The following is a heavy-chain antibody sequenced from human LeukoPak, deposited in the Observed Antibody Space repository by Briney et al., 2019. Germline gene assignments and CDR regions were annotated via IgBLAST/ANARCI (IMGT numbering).Heavy chain of an antibody. D-gene: IGHD3-22*01. CDR3: ASTSAYYYDSSGYPPFDY. Sequence: PSETLSLTCAVYGGSFSGYYWSWIRQPPGKGLEWSGEINHSGSTNYTPSPKSRVTISVDTSTNPSSLKLSSVTAADTAVYYCASTSAYYYDSSGYPPFDYWGQGTLVTVSS. J-gene: IGHJ4*02. CDR2: INHSGST. CDR1: GGSFSGYY. V-gene: IGHV4-34*01.